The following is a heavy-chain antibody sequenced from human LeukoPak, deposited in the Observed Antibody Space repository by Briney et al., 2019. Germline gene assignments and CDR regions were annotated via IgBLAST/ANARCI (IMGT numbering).Heavy chain of an antibody. CDR2: IRCDGTDK. D-gene: IGHD2-2*02. Sequence: PGGSLRLSCAASGFTFSSYGMHWVRQAPGKGLEGVAFIRCDGTDKYYADSVKGRFTISRDNSKNTLYLQMNSLRAEDTAVYYCAKGYCSSTSCYTGYYFYMDVWGKGTTVTVSS. CDR3: AKGYCSSTSCYTGYYFYMDV. CDR1: GFTFSSYG. J-gene: IGHJ6*03. V-gene: IGHV3-30*02.